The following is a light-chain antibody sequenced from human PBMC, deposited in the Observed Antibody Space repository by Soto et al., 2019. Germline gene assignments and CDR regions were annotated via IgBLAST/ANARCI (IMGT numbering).Light chain of an antibody. CDR3: SSYTSRSTLV. J-gene: IGLJ3*02. Sequence: QSVLTQPASVSGSPGQSITISCTGTSSDVGAYNYVSWYRQHPGKAPKLMIYEVTNRPSGVSNRFSGSKSGSTASLTISGLQAEDEAEYYCSSYTSRSTLVFGGGTKLTVL. CDR2: EVT. CDR1: SSDVGAYNY. V-gene: IGLV2-14*01.